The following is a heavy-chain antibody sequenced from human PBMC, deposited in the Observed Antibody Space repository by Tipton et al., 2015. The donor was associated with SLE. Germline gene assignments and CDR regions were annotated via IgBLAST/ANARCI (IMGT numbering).Heavy chain of an antibody. V-gene: IGHV4-34*01. J-gene: IGHJ4*02. Sequence: TLSLTCAVYGGSFSDYYWSWIRQPPGKGLEWIGEINHSGNTIYSPSLKSRVTISVDTSKNQFSLKLSSVTAADTAVYYCARAHSSGYYGYWGQGTLVTVSS. CDR1: GGSFSDYY. CDR2: INHSGNT. D-gene: IGHD3-22*01. CDR3: ARAHSSGYYGY.